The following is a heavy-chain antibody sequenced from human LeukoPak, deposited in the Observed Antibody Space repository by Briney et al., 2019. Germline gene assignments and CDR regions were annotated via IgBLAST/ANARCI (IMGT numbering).Heavy chain of an antibody. Sequence: SETLSLTCTVSGGSISSSSHYWGCIRHPPGKGLEWIGSIHYSGSTYYNPSLKSRVTKSVDTSKNQFSLKLNSVTAADTAVYYCARHRLWGSGWFSFDFWGQGTLVTVSS. CDR1: GGSISSSSHY. V-gene: IGHV4-39*01. CDR3: ARHRLWGSGWFSFDF. CDR2: IHYSGST. D-gene: IGHD6-19*01. J-gene: IGHJ4*02.